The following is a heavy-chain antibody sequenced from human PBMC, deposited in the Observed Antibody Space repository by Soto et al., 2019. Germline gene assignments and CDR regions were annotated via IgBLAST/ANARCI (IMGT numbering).Heavy chain of an antibody. V-gene: IGHV1-2*02. Sequence: QLHLVQSGAVVKKPGASVTVSCSASGYPVTAYYMHWVRQAPGRGLEWMGGINPATGAAKYTQTFQGRVIVPRDPPTTTVVLELSGLTSGDTAGFYWARGGGVGVAGSAAFDMWGQGTVVTGSS. CDR1: GYPVTAYY. D-gene: IGHD3-3*01. J-gene: IGHJ3*02. CDR2: INPATGAA. CDR3: ARGGGVGVAGSAAFDM.